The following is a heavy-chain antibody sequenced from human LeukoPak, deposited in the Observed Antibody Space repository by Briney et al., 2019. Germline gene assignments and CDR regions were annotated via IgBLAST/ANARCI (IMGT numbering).Heavy chain of an antibody. CDR2: ISSNGGST. J-gene: IGHJ4*02. CDR1: GFTFSRFA. CDR3: ARSTMIVVVPDY. V-gene: IGHV3-64*01. Sequence: GGALRLSCAASGFTFSRFAMHWVRQAPGQGLEYVSAISSNGGSTYYANSVKGRFTISRDNSKNTLYLQMGSLRAEDMVVYYCARSTMIVVVPDYWGQGTLVSVSS. D-gene: IGHD3-22*01.